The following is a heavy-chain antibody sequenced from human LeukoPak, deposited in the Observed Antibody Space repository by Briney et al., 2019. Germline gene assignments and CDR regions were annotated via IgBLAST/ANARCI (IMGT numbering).Heavy chain of an antibody. Sequence: GGSLRLSCAASGFTFSSYAMSWVRQAPGKGLEWVSAISGSGVSTYYADSVKGRFTISRDNSKNTLYLQMNSLRAEDTAVYYCAELGYCSGGSRYEYYFDYWGQGTLVTVSS. CDR1: GFTFSSYA. J-gene: IGHJ4*02. D-gene: IGHD2-15*01. CDR2: ISGSGVST. CDR3: AELGYCSGGSRYEYYFDY. V-gene: IGHV3-23*01.